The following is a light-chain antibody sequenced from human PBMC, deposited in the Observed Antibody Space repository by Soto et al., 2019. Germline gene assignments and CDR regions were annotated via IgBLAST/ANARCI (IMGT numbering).Light chain of an antibody. J-gene: IGKJ3*01. CDR2: GAS. V-gene: IGKV3-20*01. CDR1: QGVSSSY. Sequence: EIVLTQSPGTLSLSPGERATLSCRASQGVSSSYLGWYQQKPGQAPRLLIYGASSRATGIPDRFSGSGSGTDFTLTISRLEPEDFVVYYCQQYGSSFSFTFGPGTKVDIK. CDR3: QQYGSSFSFT.